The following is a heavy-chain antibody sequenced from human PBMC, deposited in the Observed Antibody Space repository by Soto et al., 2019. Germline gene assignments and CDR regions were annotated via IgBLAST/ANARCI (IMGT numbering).Heavy chain of an antibody. CDR1: GGSVSVYY. CDR2: IYNNGRST. Sequence: QVQLQESGPGLVKPSETLSLTCSVSGGSVSVYYWSWIRQPAGKGLEWIGRIYNNGRSTNYNPSLKSRVTLSVDPPTNRFSGKMRFGTAADTAVNYCARWEFGGIVNWGQGTLVTVSS. V-gene: IGHV4-4*07. J-gene: IGHJ4*02. D-gene: IGHD1-26*01. CDR3: ARWEFGGIVN.